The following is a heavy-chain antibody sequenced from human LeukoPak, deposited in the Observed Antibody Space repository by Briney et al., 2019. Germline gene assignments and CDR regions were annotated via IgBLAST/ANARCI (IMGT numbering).Heavy chain of an antibody. D-gene: IGHD2-2*01. CDR3: ARNPRYCSSTSCYFR. V-gene: IGHV4-34*01. Sequence: SETLSLTCAVYGGSFSGYYWSWIRQPPGKGLEWIGEINHSGSTYYNPSLKSRVTISVDTSKNQFSLKLSSVTAADTAVYYCARNPRYCSSTSCYFRWGQGTLVTVSS. CDR2: INHSGST. J-gene: IGHJ4*02. CDR1: GGSFSGYY.